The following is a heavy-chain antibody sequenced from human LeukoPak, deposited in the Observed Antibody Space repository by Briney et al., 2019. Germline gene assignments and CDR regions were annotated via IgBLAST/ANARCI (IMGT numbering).Heavy chain of an antibody. J-gene: IGHJ6*02. CDR3: VKENYGDNALDV. D-gene: IGHD4-17*01. Sequence: PGGSLRLSCAASGFTFDDYAMHWVRQAPGKGLEWVSRINWNGGVVVYADSVRGRFTISRDNAKNSLYLQMNSPRTEDTALYYCVKENYGDNALDVWGQGTTVTVSS. CDR2: INWNGGVV. CDR1: GFTFDDYA. V-gene: IGHV3-9*01.